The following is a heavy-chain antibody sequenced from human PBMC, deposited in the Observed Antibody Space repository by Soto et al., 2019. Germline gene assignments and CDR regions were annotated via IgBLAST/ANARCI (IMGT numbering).Heavy chain of an antibody. CDR3: ARDKSNYYGMDV. CDR2: ISPSTSHI. J-gene: IGHJ6*02. CDR1: GFTFSSCT. V-gene: IGHV3-21*01. D-gene: IGHD6-6*01. Sequence: GGSLRLSCAVSGFTFSSCTMNWVRQAPGKGLEWVSSISPSTSHIYYADSVKGRFTISRDNAKNSLYLQMDSLRKEDTAVYYCARDKSNYYGMDVWGQGTTVTVSS.